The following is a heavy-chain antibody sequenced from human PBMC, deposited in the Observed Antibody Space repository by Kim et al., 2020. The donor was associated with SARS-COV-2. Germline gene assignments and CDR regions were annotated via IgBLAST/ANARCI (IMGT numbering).Heavy chain of an antibody. CDR3: ARDVAWELLGDAVEI. D-gene: IGHD1-26*01. J-gene: IGHJ3*02. CDR1: GFTFSSYW. Sequence: GGSLRLSCAASGFTFSSYWMSWVRQAPGKGLEWVANIKQDGSEKYYVDSVKGRFTISRDNAKNSLYLQMNSLRAEDTAVYYCARDVAWELLGDAVEIWGQGTMVTVSS. CDR2: IKQDGSEK. V-gene: IGHV3-7*01.